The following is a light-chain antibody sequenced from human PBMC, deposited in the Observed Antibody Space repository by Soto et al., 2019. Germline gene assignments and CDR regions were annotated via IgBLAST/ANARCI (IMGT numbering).Light chain of an antibody. CDR1: QSVSSTY. CDR3: QQYGSSPL. V-gene: IGKV3-20*01. Sequence: EIVLTQSPGTLSLSPGERATLSFSASQSVSSTYLIWYQQKPGQAPRLLIYGASSRATGIPDRFSGSGSGTDFTLTISRLEPEDFAVYYCQQYGSSPLFGQGTRLEIK. CDR2: GAS. J-gene: IGKJ5*01.